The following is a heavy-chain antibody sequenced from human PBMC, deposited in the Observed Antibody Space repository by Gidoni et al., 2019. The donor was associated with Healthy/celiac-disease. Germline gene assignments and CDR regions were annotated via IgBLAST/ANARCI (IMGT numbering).Heavy chain of an antibody. CDR1: GFTFSSYG. CDR3: KVGATTAFDI. J-gene: IGHJ3*02. Sequence: QVQLVESGGGVVQPGRSLRLSCAASGFTFSSYGMHWVRQAPGKGLEWVAVIWYDGSNKYYADSVKGRFTISRDNSKNTLYLQMNSLRAEDTAVYYCKVGATTAFDIWGQGTMVTVSS. D-gene: IGHD1-26*01. CDR2: IWYDGSNK. V-gene: IGHV3-33*01.